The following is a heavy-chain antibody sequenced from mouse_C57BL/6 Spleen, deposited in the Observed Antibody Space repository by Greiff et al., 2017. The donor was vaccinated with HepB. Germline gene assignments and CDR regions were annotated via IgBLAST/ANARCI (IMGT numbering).Heavy chain of an antibody. CDR2: ISSGSSTI. J-gene: IGHJ4*01. CDR3: AYDYYAMDY. Sequence: EVKLMESGGGLVKPGGPLKLSCAASGFTFSDYGMHWVRQAPEKGLEWVAYISSGSSTIYYADTVKGRFTISRDNAKNTLFLQMTSLRSEDTAMYYCAYDYYAMDYWGQGTSVTVSS. CDR1: GFTFSDYG. V-gene: IGHV5-17*01.